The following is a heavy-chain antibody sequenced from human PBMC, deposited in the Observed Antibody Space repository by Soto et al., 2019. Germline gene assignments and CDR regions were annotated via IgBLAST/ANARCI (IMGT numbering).Heavy chain of an antibody. J-gene: IGHJ4*02. CDR1: GDSVSSTSAA. CDR3: ATESYYRVLV. V-gene: IGHV6-1*01. CDR2: TYYRSKWYS. Sequence: SPTLSLTRAISGDSVSSTSAAWSWIRQSPSRGLEWLGRTYYRSKWYSDYAVSVKSRITINPDTSKNQLSLQLNSVTPEDTAVDYCATESYYRVLVWGQGTLVTVSS. D-gene: IGHD3-10*01.